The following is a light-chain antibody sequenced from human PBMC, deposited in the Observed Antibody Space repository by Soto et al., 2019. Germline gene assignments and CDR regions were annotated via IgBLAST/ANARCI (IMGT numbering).Light chain of an antibody. CDR1: QSVSNY. J-gene: IGKJ5*01. CDR2: DAS. CDR3: QQHSNLVT. Sequence: EIVLTQSPATLSLSPGERATLSCRASQSVSNYLAWYQHKAGQAPRLLIYDASNRATGIPARFSGSGSGTDFTLTISSLEPEDFAVYYCQQHSNLVTFGQGTRLEIK. V-gene: IGKV3-11*01.